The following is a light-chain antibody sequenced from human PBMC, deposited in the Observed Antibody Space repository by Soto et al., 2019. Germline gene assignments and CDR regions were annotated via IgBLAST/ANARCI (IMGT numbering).Light chain of an antibody. CDR1: SSDVGGYNY. J-gene: IGLJ2*01. CDR2: DVS. CDR3: SSYTSSSTLGVV. V-gene: IGLV2-14*01. Sequence: QSALTQPASVSGSPGQSITISCTGTSSDVGGYNYVSWYQQHPAKAPKLMIYDVSNRPSGVSNRFSGSKSGNTASLTISGRQAEDEADYYCSSYTSSSTLGVVFGGGTKLTVL.